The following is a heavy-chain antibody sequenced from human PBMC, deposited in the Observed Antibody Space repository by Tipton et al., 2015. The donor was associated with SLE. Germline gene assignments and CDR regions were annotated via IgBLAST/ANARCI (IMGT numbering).Heavy chain of an antibody. J-gene: IGHJ4*02. Sequence: LRLSCTVSGGSISSGGYYWSWIRQHPGKGLEWIGYIYYSGSTYYNPSLKSRVTISVDTSKNQFSLRLNSVTAADTAVYYCARRAYSYEYHWGQGTLVIVSS. CDR3: ARRAYSYEYH. V-gene: IGHV4-31*03. D-gene: IGHD5-18*01. CDR1: GGSISSGGYY. CDR2: IYYSGST.